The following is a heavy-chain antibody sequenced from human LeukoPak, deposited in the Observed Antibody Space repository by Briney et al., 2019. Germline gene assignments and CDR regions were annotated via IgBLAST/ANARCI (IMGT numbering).Heavy chain of an antibody. Sequence: PGGSLRLSCAASGFTVSSNYMSWVRQAPGKGLEWVSVIYSGGSTYYAGSVKGRFTISRDDSKNTVFLQMNSLRAEDTAIYYCASRDSCIGDICYGLRYWGQGTLVTVSS. V-gene: IGHV3-53*01. CDR3: ASRDSCIGDICYGLRY. CDR2: IYSGGST. J-gene: IGHJ4*02. CDR1: GFTVSSNY. D-gene: IGHD2-8*02.